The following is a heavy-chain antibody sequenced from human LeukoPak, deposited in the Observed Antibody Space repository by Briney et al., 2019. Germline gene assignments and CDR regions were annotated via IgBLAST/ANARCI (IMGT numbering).Heavy chain of an antibody. V-gene: IGHV3-66*01. CDR1: GITVSTNY. Sequence: GGSLRLSCAASGITVSTNYMSWVRQSPGKGLAWDSIIYSGGATYYADSVKGRFTISREISKNTVYLQMNTLRAEDTAVYYCVRDLLDYDVLTGLHHYYMDVWGQGTTVSVSS. CDR3: VRDLLDYDVLTGLHHYYMDV. CDR2: IYSGGAT. J-gene: IGHJ6*02. D-gene: IGHD3/OR15-3a*01.